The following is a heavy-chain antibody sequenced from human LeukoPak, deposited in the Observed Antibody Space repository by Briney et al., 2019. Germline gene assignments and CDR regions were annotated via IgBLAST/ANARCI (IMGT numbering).Heavy chain of an antibody. J-gene: IGHJ4*02. CDR3: ARHMGSAFDC. D-gene: IGHD6-25*01. CDR1: GGSISSSSYY. V-gene: IGHV4-39*01. CDR2: INYSGST. Sequence: ASETLSLTCTVSGGSISSSSYYWGWIRQPPGKGLEWIGSINYSGSTYYNPSLKSRVTISVDTSKNQFSLKLSSVTAADTAVYYCARHMGSAFDCWGQGTLVTVSS.